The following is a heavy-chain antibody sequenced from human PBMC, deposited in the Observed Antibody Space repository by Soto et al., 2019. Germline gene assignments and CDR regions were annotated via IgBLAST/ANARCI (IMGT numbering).Heavy chain of an antibody. CDR3: AKNYGSGRTHFDY. CDR2: IIPMVGMA. D-gene: IGHD3-10*01. V-gene: IGHV1-69*02. Sequence: QVQLVQSGAEVKKPGSSVRLSCTASGDTFSFYTISWVRQAPGQGPEWMGRIIPMVGMADYPQKFQGRVTISADKSTSTAYMVLSSLRSDDTAVYFCAKNYGSGRTHFDYWGQGTLVTVSS. CDR1: GDTFSFYT. J-gene: IGHJ4*02.